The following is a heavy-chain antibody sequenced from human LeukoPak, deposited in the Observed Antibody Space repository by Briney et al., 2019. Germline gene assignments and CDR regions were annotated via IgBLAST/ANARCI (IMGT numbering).Heavy chain of an antibody. CDR1: GFTLSSYW. D-gene: IGHD6-6*01. V-gene: IGHV3-7*01. J-gene: IGHJ6*02. Sequence: SGGSLRLSCAASGFTLSSYWMSWVRQAPGKGLEWMANIKQDGSEKYYVDSVKGRFTISRDNAKNSLYLQMNSLRAEDTAVFYCAKDSSSSNYYYGMDVWGQGTTVTVSS. CDR3: AKDSSSSNYYYGMDV. CDR2: IKQDGSEK.